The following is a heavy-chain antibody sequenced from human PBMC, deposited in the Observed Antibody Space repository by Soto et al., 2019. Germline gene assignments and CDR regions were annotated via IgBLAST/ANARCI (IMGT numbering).Heavy chain of an antibody. V-gene: IGHV1-8*01. CDR3: ARGEGSGSGWWEEGDDY. D-gene: IGHD6-19*01. CDR2: MNPNSGNT. J-gene: IGHJ4*02. CDR1: GYTFTSYD. Sequence: QVQLVQSGAEVKKPGASVKVSCKASGYTFTSYDINWVRQATEQGLEWMGWMNPNSGNTGYAQKFQGRVTMTRNTSISTAYMELSSMRSVDPAVYYCARGEGSGSGWWEEGDDYWGQGTLVIVSS.